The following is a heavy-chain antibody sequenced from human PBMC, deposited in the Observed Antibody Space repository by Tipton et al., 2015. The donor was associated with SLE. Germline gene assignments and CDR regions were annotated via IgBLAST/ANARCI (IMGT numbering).Heavy chain of an antibody. CDR2: IYHSGSI. J-gene: IGHJ4*02. V-gene: IGHV4-39*07. D-gene: IGHD3-3*01. CDR3: ARDVEFSTVSVFGVVP. CDR1: GGSISSDNYH. Sequence: TLSLTCTVSGGSISSDNYHWAWIRQPPGKRLEWIGSIYHSGSIHYNPSLRSRVTMSIDTSKNQFFLKLSALTDADTASYYCARDVEFSTVSVFGVVPWGQGLWVTVSS.